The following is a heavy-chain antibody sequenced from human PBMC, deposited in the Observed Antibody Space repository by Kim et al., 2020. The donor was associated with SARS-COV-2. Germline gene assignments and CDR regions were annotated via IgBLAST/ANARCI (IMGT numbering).Heavy chain of an antibody. V-gene: IGHV4-59*01. Sequence: SETLSLTCTVSGGSISSYYWSWIRQPPGKGLEWIGYIYYSGSTNYNPSLKSRVTISVDTSKNQFSLKLSSVTAADTAVYYCARFSTYDGDYEWHWYFDLWGRGTLVTVSS. D-gene: IGHD4-17*01. CDR3: ARFSTYDGDYEWHWYFDL. CDR1: GGSISSYY. CDR2: IYYSGST. J-gene: IGHJ2*01.